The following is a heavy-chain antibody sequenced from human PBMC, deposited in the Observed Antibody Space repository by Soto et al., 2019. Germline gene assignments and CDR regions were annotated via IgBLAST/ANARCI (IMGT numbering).Heavy chain of an antibody. CDR3: AIWLKEAGIGGKYYYAMDV. CDR1: AGPFSKYA. V-gene: IGHV1-69*12. D-gene: IGHD6-19*01. J-gene: IGHJ6*02. CDR2: IMPIFGRP. Sequence: QVQLVQSGAEVKKPGSSVKVSCKASAGPFSKYAFSWVRQAPGQGLEWLGGIMPIFGRPDYAQKFRDRVTITADESTSTAHMELTSLRSEDTAVYYCAIWLKEAGIGGKYYYAMDVWGQGTTVTVSS.